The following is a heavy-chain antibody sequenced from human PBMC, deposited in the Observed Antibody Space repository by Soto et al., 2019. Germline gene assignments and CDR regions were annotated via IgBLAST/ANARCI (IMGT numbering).Heavy chain of an antibody. CDR2: IYWDDDK. V-gene: IGHV2-5*02. J-gene: IGHJ3*02. D-gene: IGHD3-3*01. Sequence: QITLKESGPTLVNPTQPLTLTCTFSGFSLSTSGVGVGWIRQPPGKALEWLALIYWDDDKRYSPSLKGRLTVTKDPSKNQVVLTMTTMEPVDTATYYCAHSHGGTYYYFWSDDAFDIWGQGTMVTVSS. CDR1: GFSLSTSGVG. CDR3: AHSHGGTYYYFWSDDAFDI.